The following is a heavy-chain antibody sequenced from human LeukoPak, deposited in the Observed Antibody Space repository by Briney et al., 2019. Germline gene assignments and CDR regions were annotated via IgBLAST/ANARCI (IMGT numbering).Heavy chain of an antibody. V-gene: IGHV3-30-3*01. D-gene: IGHD6-13*01. CDR2: ISYDGSNK. CDR3: ARDPHIAAAGTIFDY. CDR1: GFTFSTYA. Sequence: GGSLRLSCAASGFTFSTYAMHWVRQGPGKGLEWVAVISYDGSNKYYADSVKGRFTISRDNSKNTLYLQMSSLSAEDTAVYYCARDPHIAAAGTIFDYWGQGTLVTVSS. J-gene: IGHJ4*02.